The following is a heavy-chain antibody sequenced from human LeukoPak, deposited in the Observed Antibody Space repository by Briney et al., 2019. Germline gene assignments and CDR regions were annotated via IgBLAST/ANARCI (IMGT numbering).Heavy chain of an antibody. Sequence: PGGSLRLSCAASGFPFSNYWMHWVRQAPRKGLVWVSRIKSDGSSATYADSVKGRFTISRDNAKNSLYLQMNSLRAEDTAVYYCARGRRSYYDSSGFWYFDYWGQGTLVTVSS. V-gene: IGHV3-74*01. D-gene: IGHD3-22*01. J-gene: IGHJ4*02. CDR3: ARGRRSYYDSSGFWYFDY. CDR2: IKSDGSSA. CDR1: GFPFSNYW.